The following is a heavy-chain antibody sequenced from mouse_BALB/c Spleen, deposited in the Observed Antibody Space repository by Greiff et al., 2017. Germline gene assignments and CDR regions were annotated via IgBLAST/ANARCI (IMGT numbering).Heavy chain of an antibody. V-gene: IGHV5-6-4*01. CDR2: ISSGGSYT. CDR1: GFTFSSYT. CDR3: TRDSDGSWFAY. J-gene: IGHJ3*01. Sequence: DVKLQESGGGLVKPGGSLKLSCAASGFTFSSYTMSWVRQTPEKRLEWVATISSGGSYTYYPDSVKGRFTISRDNAKNTLYLQMSSLKSEDTAMYYSTRDSDGSWFAYWGQGTLVTVSA. D-gene: IGHD2-3*01.